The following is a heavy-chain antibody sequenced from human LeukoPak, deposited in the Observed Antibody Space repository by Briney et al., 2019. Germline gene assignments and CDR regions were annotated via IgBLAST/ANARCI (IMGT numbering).Heavy chain of an antibody. J-gene: IGHJ4*02. Sequence: GGSLRLSCAASGFTLSNYAMHWVRQAPGKGLEWVALVSYDGGTAYYADSVRGRVTISRDKSKNTLYLQINSLRAEDTAVYYCAREFYNSSGYYSTLDYWGQGTLVTVSS. V-gene: IGHV3-30-3*01. CDR2: VSYDGGTA. CDR3: AREFYNSSGYYSTLDY. D-gene: IGHD3-22*01. CDR1: GFTLSNYA.